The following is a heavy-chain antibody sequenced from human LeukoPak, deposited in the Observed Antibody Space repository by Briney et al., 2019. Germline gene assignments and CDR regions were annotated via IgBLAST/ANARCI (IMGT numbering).Heavy chain of an antibody. D-gene: IGHD6-13*01. V-gene: IGHV3-48*03. CDR2: ISSRGGTV. Sequence: GGSLSLSCAASGFTFSSYEMNWIRQAPGKGLEWVSSISSRGGTVYYSDSVKGGFTVSTDNAKNSLYLQMNNLRAEDTAVYYCARVGVLSSSWLLYWGQGTLVTVSS. CDR1: GFTFSSYE. J-gene: IGHJ4*02. CDR3: ARVGVLSSSWLLY.